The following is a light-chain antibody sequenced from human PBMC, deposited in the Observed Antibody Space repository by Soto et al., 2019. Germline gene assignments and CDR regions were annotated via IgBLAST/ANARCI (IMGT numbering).Light chain of an antibody. V-gene: IGLV2-11*01. CDR3: CSYVGSFSYV. CDR1: SSDVGAFNF. CDR2: DVT. J-gene: IGLJ1*01. Sequence: QSVLTQPRSVSGSPGQSVTISCTGTSSDVGAFNFVSWYQQHPGKAPKFIVYDVTKRPSGVPPRFSGSKSGNTASLTISGLRADDEADYYCCSYVGSFSYVFGTGTKLTVL.